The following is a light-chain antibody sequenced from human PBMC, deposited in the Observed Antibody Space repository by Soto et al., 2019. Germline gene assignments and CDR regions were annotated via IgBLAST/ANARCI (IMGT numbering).Light chain of an antibody. CDR1: SSDVGGYNY. Sequence: QSVLTQPPSASGSPGQSVTISCTGTSSDVGGYNYVSWYQHHPGKAPKLIIYEVYKRPSGVPDRLSGSKSGNTAALTVSGLQAEDEADYYCSSYVGTPSYVCGTGTKVTVL. V-gene: IGLV2-8*01. CDR2: EVY. J-gene: IGLJ1*01. CDR3: SSYVGTPSYV.